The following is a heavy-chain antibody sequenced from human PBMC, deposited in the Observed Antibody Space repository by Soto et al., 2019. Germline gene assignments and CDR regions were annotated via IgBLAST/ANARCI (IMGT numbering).Heavy chain of an antibody. D-gene: IGHD2-21*01. V-gene: IGHV1-18*01. Sequence: QVQLVQSGPEVKMPGASVRVSCKASGYTFIKYGISWLRQAPGQGPEWVGWISIHNGNTRFAENFQDRVILTTDTSTNTTYLELRRLRADDTAIYYCARDDIVVVVAPPRWFDPWGKGTLVTVSP. J-gene: IGHJ5*02. CDR3: ARDDIVVVVAPPRWFDP. CDR1: GYTFIKYG. CDR2: ISIHNGNT.